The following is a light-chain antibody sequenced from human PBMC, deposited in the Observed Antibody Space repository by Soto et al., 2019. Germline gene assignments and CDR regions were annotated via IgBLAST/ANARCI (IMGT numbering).Light chain of an antibody. CDR2: GNN. V-gene: IGLV1-40*01. CDR1: SSNIGARND. CDR3: QSYDSSLSGSYV. J-gene: IGLJ1*01. Sequence: QSVLTQPPSVSGAPGQRVTISCTGSSSNIGARNDVHLYQQLPGTAPKLLIFGNNNRPSGVPDRFSGSKSGTSASLAITGLQAEDEADYYCQSYDSSLSGSYVFGTGTKLTVL.